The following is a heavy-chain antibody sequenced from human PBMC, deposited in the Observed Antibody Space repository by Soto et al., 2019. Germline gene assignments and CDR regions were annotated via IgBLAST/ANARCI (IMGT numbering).Heavy chain of an antibody. CDR3: ARGISPHPRYCSGGSCYFLGPAFDP. CDR2: IYYGGST. CDR1: GGSISSGDYY. D-gene: IGHD2-15*01. V-gene: IGHV4-30-4*01. J-gene: IGHJ5*02. Sequence: SETLSLTCTVSGGSISSGDYYWSWIRQPPGKGLEWIGYIYYGGSTYYNPSLKSRVTISVDTSKNQFSLKLSSVTAADTAVYYCARGISPHPRYCSGGSCYFLGPAFDPWGQGTLVTVSS.